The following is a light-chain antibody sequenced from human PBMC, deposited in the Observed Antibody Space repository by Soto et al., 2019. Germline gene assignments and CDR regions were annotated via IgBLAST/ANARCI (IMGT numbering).Light chain of an antibody. Sequence: EIGLTQFPGTLSLSPGERGTLSCRASQNINSALLAWYQQKPGQPPRLLIYGASSRATGIPDRFSGSGSGTDFTLTISRLEPEDFAVYFCQYYDGSPRTFGGGTSVELK. CDR3: QYYDGSPRT. CDR1: QNINSAL. V-gene: IGKV3-20*01. CDR2: GAS. J-gene: IGKJ4*01.